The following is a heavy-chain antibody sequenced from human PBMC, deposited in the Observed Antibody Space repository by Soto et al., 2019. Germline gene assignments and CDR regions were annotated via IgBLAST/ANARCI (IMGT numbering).Heavy chain of an antibody. V-gene: IGHV3-15*01. J-gene: IGHJ4*02. CDR1: GFTFSNAW. CDR3: TTVARMGRMLNRYYFDY. Sequence: PGGSLRLSCAASGFTFSNAWMGWVRQAPGKGLEWVGRIKSKTDGGTTDYAAPVKGRFTISRDDSKNTLYLQMNSLKTEDTAVYYCTTVARMGRMLNRYYFDYWGQGTLVTVSS. D-gene: IGHD2-8*01. CDR2: IKSKTDGGTT.